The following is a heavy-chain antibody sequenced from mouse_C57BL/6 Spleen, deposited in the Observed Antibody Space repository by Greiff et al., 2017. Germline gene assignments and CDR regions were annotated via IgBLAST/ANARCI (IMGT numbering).Heavy chain of an antibody. V-gene: IGHV1-50*01. CDR1: GYTFTSYW. Sequence: VQLQQPGAELVKPGASVKLSCKASGYTFTSYWMQWVKQRPGQGLEWIGEIDPSDSYTNYNQKFKGKATLTVDTSSSTAYMQLSSLTSEDSAVYYCARRPPPLDYDEEGFDYWGQGTTLTVSS. J-gene: IGHJ2*01. CDR2: IDPSDSYT. D-gene: IGHD2-4*01. CDR3: ARRPPPLDYDEEGFDY.